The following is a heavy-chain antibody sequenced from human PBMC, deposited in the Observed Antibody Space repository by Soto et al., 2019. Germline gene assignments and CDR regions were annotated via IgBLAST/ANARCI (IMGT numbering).Heavy chain of an antibody. CDR3: ARDGGMTGSSSWFDNYYGMDV. Sequence: GGSLRLSCAASGFTFSNYAMHWVRQAPGKGLEWVAFISYDGNNKYYADSVKGRFTISRDNSKNTLYLQMNSLRTEDTAIYYCARDGGMTGSSSWFDNYYGMDVWGQGTTVTVSS. V-gene: IGHV3-30-3*01. J-gene: IGHJ6*02. CDR1: GFTFSNYA. CDR2: ISYDGNNK. D-gene: IGHD6-13*01.